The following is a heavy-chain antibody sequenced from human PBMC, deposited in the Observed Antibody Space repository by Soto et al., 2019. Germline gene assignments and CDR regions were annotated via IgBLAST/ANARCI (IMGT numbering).Heavy chain of an antibody. CDR2: MNPNSGNT. D-gene: IGHD3-10*01. J-gene: IGHJ6*03. CDR1: GYTFTSYD. V-gene: IGHV1-8*01. CDR3: ARVEYGITMVRGVMNYYYYMDV. Sequence: ASVKVSCKASGYTFTSYDINWVRQATGQGLEWMGWMNPNSGNTGYAQKFQGRVTMTRNTSISTAYMELSSLRSEDTAVYYCARVEYGITMVRGVMNYYYYMDVWGKGTTVTGSS.